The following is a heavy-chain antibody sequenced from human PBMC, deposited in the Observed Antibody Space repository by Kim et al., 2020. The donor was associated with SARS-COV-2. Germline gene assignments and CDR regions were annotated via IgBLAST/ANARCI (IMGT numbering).Heavy chain of an antibody. V-gene: IGHV4-39*01. Sequence: SETLSLTCTVSGGSISSNDYYWDWIRQPPGEGLEWIGSISYSGRTYYNPSLKSRVTISVDTSKNQISLKLNSVTAADTGVYYCARGIFGVVIIPYYYYYMDVWGKGTTVTVSS. CDR3: ARGIFGVVIIPYYYYYMDV. CDR1: GGSISSNDYY. J-gene: IGHJ6*03. CDR2: ISYSGRT. D-gene: IGHD3-3*01.